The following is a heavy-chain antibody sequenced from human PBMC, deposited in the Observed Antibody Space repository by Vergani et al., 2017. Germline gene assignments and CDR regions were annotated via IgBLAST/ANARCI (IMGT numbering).Heavy chain of an antibody. J-gene: IGHJ6*02. Sequence: LEESGGGSVKPGGSLRLSCAASGFKFSDHYMSWIRQAPGKGLGWVSHISPGASTASYTDSVTGPFTVSRDNDSNSLTLDMTTLRVEDTAVYYCANNPGKATARHYYARGVWCQGTTVTVAS. CDR1: GFKFSDHY. D-gene: IGHD4-23*01. CDR3: ANNPGKATARHYYARGV. V-gene: IGHV3-11*04. CDR2: ISPGASTA.